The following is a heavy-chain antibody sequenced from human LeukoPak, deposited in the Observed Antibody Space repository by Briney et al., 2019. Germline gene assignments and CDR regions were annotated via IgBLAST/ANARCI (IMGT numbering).Heavy chain of an antibody. D-gene: IGHD5-12*01. J-gene: IGHJ4*02. CDR3: ARDLGYGDY. V-gene: IGHV3-30-3*01. Sequence: GGSLRLSCAATGFTFSNYAIHWGRQAPGKGLEWVAFISDDGSRQHYADSVKGRFTISRDDSKNSLYLQMNSLKTEDTAVYYCARDLGYGDYWGQGTLVTVSS. CDR1: GFTFSNYA. CDR2: ISDDGSRQ.